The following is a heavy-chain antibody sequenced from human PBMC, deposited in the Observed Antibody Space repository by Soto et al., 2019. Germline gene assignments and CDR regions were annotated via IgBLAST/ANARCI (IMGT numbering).Heavy chain of an antibody. D-gene: IGHD5-12*01. CDR1: GFTFSSYG. CDR2: ISYDGSNK. CDR3: AKVTKRYSDY. Sequence: GGSLRLSCAASGFTFSSYGMHWVRQAPGKGLEWVAVISYDGSNKYYADSVRGRFTFSRDNSKNTLYLQMNSLRAEDTAVYYCAKVTKRYSDYWGQGTLVTVSS. V-gene: IGHV3-30*18. J-gene: IGHJ4*02.